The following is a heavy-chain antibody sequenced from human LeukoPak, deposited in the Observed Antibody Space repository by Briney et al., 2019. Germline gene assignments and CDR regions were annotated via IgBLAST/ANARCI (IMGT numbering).Heavy chain of an antibody. Sequence: ASVKVSCKASGYTFTRYGISWVRQAPGQGLEWMGWISAYNGNTNYAQKLKGRVTMTTDTSTSTAYMELRSLRSDDTAVYYGARAYDYVWGSYRYCSFEYWGQGTLVTVSS. D-gene: IGHD3-16*02. V-gene: IGHV1-18*01. CDR3: ARAYDYVWGSYRYCSFEY. J-gene: IGHJ4*02. CDR2: ISAYNGNT. CDR1: GYTFTRYG.